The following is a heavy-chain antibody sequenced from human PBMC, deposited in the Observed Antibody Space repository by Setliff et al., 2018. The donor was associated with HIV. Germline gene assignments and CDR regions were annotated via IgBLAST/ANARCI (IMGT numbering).Heavy chain of an antibody. CDR3: ARDSDRRYYYYMDV. CDR2: ISSNGLST. V-gene: IGHV3-64*02. CDR1: GFTFSAYA. J-gene: IGHJ6*03. Sequence: GGSLRLSCAASGFTFSAYAMHWVRQAPGKGLEYVSAISSNGLSTYYADSVKGRFTISRDNAKNSLYLQMNSLRAEDTAVYYCARDSDRRYYYYMDVWGKGTTVTVSS.